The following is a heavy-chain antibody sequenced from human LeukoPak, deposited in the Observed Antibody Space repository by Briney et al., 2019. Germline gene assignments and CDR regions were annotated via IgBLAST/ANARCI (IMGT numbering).Heavy chain of an antibody. Sequence: GGSLRLSCAASGFTFDDYTMHWVRQAPGKGLEWVSLISWDGGSTYYADSVKGRFTISRDNSKNSLYLQMNSLRTEDTGLYYCAKEADCDLGCDPWGQGTLVTVSS. CDR1: GFTFDDYT. V-gene: IGHV3-43*01. D-gene: IGHD2-21*01. CDR2: ISWDGGST. CDR3: AKEADCDLGCDP. J-gene: IGHJ5*02.